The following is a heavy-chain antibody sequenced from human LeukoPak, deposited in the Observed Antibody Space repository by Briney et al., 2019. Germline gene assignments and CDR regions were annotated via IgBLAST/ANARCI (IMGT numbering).Heavy chain of an antibody. CDR1: GGSISSSSFY. D-gene: IGHD2-21*01. J-gene: IGHJ3*02. CDR2: IYYRGDT. Sequence: SETLSLTCTVSGGSISSSSFYWGWIRQPPEKGLEWIGSIYYRGDTYYNPSLKSRVTISVDTSKNRFSLNLNSVTAADTAIYYCATRFGNWGYSLSAYDIWGRGAMVTVSS. V-gene: IGHV4-39*01. CDR3: ATRFGNWGYSLSAYDI.